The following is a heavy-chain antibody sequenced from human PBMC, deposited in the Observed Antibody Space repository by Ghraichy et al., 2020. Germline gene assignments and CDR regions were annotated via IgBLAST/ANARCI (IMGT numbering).Heavy chain of an antibody. Sequence: GESLNISCAASGFTFSDYYMSWIRQAPGKGLEWVSCISSSSSHTHYADSVKGRFTISRDNAKNSLYLQMNSLRAEDTAVYYCARGSGVSRYYYYYGMDVWGQGTTVTVSS. D-gene: IGHD2-8*01. CDR1: GFTFSDYY. J-gene: IGHJ6*02. V-gene: IGHV3-11*06. CDR2: ISSSSSHT. CDR3: ARGSGVSRYYYYYGMDV.